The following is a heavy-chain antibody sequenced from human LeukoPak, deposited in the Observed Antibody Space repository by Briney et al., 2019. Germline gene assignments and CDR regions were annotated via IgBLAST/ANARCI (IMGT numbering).Heavy chain of an antibody. CDR2: IKRKTEGGTT. V-gene: IGHV3-15*07. CDR1: GLTYSDLW. Sequence: GGSLRLSCAASGLTYSDLWVNWLRQAPGKGLEWVGRIKRKTEGGTTDYGAPVKGRFTISRDDSKNTLYLQMNSLKTEDTAFYYCTTGNFGPYWGQGTLVTVSS. J-gene: IGHJ4*02. CDR3: TTGNFGPY. D-gene: IGHD3-10*01.